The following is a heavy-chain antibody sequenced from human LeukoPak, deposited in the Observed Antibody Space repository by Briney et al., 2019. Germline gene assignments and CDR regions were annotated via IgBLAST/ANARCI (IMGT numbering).Heavy chain of an antibody. V-gene: IGHV3-73*01. Sequence: GGSLKLSCAASGFTFSGSAMHWVRQASGKGLEWVGRIRSKANSFATAYAASVKGRFTISRDDSKNTAYLQMNSPKTEDTAVYYCTSPTAMVIDWGQGTLVTVSS. J-gene: IGHJ4*02. D-gene: IGHD5-18*01. CDR3: TSPTAMVID. CDR1: GFTFSGSA. CDR2: IRSKANSFAT.